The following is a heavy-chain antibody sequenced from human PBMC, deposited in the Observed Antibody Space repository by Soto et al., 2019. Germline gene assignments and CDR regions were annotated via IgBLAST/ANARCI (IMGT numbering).Heavy chain of an antibody. J-gene: IGHJ4*02. CDR3: AMWSPDGDYVGY. D-gene: IGHD4-17*01. CDR2: IYYSGST. Sequence: QVQLQESGPGLVKPSQTLSLTCTVSGGSISSGGYHWSWIRQHPGKGLEWIGYIYYSGSTYYNPSLKSRVTISVDTSKNQFSLKLSSVTAADTAVYYCAMWSPDGDYVGYWGQGTLVTVSS. CDR1: GGSISSGGYH. V-gene: IGHV4-31*03.